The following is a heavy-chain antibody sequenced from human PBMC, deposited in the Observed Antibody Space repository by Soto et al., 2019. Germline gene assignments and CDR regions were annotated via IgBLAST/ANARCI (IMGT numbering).Heavy chain of an antibody. CDR1: GFAFSSYG. V-gene: IGHV3-33*01. D-gene: IGHD1-26*01. CDR2: LWYDGSNE. Sequence: QVQLVESGGGVVQPGKSLRLSCEASGFAFSSYGMHWVRQAPGKGLEWVAVLWYDGSNEHYADSVKGRFTISRDNSKNTLYLQMNSLSPEDTAVYYCARDGADSGIFLEYWGQGTLVTVSS. CDR3: ARDGADSGIFLEY. J-gene: IGHJ4*02.